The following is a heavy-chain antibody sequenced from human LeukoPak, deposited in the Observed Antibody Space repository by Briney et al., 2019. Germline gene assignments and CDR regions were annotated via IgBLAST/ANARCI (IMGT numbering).Heavy chain of an antibody. Sequence: GGSLRLSCAASGFTFDDYAMHWVRQAPGKGLEWVSGISWNSGSIGYADSVKGRFTISRDNAKNSLYLQMNSLRAEDTALYYCAKDMYSGSWFLDYWGQGTLVTVSS. CDR2: ISWNSGSI. CDR3: AKDMYSGSWFLDY. V-gene: IGHV3-9*01. D-gene: IGHD6-13*01. CDR1: GFTFDDYA. J-gene: IGHJ4*02.